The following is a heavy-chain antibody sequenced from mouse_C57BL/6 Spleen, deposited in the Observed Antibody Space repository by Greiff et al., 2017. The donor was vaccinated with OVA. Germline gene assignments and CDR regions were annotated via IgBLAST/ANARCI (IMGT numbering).Heavy chain of an antibody. CDR3: ARGYYDYAMDY. Sequence: EVQLQQSGPGMVKPSQSLSLTCTVTGYSITSGYDWHWIRHFPGNKLEWMGYISYSGSTNYNPSLKSRISITHDTSKNHFFLKLNSVTTEDTATYYCARGYYDYAMDYWGQGTSVTVSS. D-gene: IGHD1-1*01. CDR2: ISYSGST. CDR1: GYSITSGYD. J-gene: IGHJ4*01. V-gene: IGHV3-1*01.